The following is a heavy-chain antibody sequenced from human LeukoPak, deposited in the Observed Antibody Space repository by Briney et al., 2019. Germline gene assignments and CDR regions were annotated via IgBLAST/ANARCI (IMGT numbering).Heavy chain of an antibody. CDR3: AREAVLRYFDWSTYGMDV. J-gene: IGHJ6*02. Sequence: PGRSLRLSCAASGLTFSSYAMHWVRQAPGKGLEWVAVISYDGSNKYYADSVKGRFTISRDNSKNTLYLQMNSLRAEDTAVYYCAREAVLRYFDWSTYGMDVWGQWTTVTVSS. CDR2: ISYDGSNK. V-gene: IGHV3-30-3*01. CDR1: GLTFSSYA. D-gene: IGHD3-9*01.